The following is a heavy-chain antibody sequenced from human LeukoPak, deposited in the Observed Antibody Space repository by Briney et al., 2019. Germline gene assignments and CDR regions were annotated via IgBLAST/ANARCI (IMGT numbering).Heavy chain of an antibody. CDR1: GGSISSSNYY. CDR3: ARDKTWRYYFDY. CDR2: ISSRASTI. Sequence: LSLTCTVSGGSISSSNYYWGWIRQPPGKGLEWVSSISSRASTIYYADSVKGRFTISRDNTKNSLYLQMNSLRAEDTAVYYCARDKTWRYYFDYWGQGALVTVSS. J-gene: IGHJ4*02. V-gene: IGHV3-11*01.